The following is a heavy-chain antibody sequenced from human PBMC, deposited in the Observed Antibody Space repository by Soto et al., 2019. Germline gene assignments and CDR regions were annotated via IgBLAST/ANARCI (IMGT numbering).Heavy chain of an antibody. D-gene: IGHD3-22*01. V-gene: IGHV4-39*01. CDR1: GGSISSSSYY. CDR2: IYYSGST. CDR3: ARRLYYDSSGFEGGGMDV. J-gene: IGHJ6*02. Sequence: SETRSLTCTGSGGSISSSSYYWGWIRQPPGKGLEWIGSIYYSGSTYYNPSLKSRVTISVDTSKNQFSLKLSSVTAADTAVYYCARRLYYDSSGFEGGGMDVWGQGTTVTVSS.